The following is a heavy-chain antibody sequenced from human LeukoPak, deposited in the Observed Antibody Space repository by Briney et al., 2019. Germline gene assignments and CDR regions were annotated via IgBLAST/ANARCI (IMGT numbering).Heavy chain of an antibody. J-gene: IGHJ4*02. D-gene: IGHD1-26*01. CDR3: TKARVGATIEFVY. CDR2: IYYSGSN. CDR1: GGSISSSSYY. V-gene: IGHV4-39*01. Sequence: SETLSLTCTVSGGSISSSSYYWGGIRQPPGKGLVGIGSIYYSGSNYYNPSLKSRVTISVDTSKNQFSLKLSSVTAADTAVYYCTKARVGATIEFVYWGQRTLVTVSS.